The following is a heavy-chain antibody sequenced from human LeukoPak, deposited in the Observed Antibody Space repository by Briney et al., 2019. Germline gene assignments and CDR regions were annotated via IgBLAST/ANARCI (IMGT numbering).Heavy chain of an antibody. J-gene: IGHJ4*02. CDR3: ARVDSGSYSGSLDY. D-gene: IGHD1-26*01. CDR2: INPNSGGT. Sequence: GASVTVSCKASGYTFTGYYMHWVRQAPGQGLEWMGWINPNSGGTNYAQKFQGRVTTTRDTSISTAYMELSRLRSDDTAVYYCARVDSGSYSGSLDYWGQRTLVTVSS. V-gene: IGHV1-2*02. CDR1: GYTFTGYY.